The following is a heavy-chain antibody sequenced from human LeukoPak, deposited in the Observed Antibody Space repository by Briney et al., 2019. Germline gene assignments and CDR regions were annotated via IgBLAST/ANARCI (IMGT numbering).Heavy chain of an antibody. V-gene: IGHV5-51*01. CDR2: IYPGDSDT. D-gene: IGHD3-22*01. CDR3: ARQDYYGSSGYYSLDY. CDR1: GYSFTSYW. Sequence: GESLKISCKGSGYSFTSYWIGWVRQMPGKGLEWMGIIYPGDSDTRYSPSFQGQVTISADKPISTAYLQWSSLKASDTAMYYCARQDYYGSSGYYSLDYWGQGTLVTVSS. J-gene: IGHJ4*02.